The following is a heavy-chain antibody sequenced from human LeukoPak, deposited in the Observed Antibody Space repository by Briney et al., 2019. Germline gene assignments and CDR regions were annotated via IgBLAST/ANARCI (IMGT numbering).Heavy chain of an antibody. CDR3: ARDARSIAAAGTAGFDY. V-gene: IGHV3-30*04. Sequence: GGSLRLSCAASGLTFSSYAMHWVRQAPGKGLEWVAVISYDGSNKYYADSVKGRFTISRDNSKNTLYLQMNSLRAEDTAVYYCARDARSIAAAGTAGFDYWGQGTLVTVSS. CDR1: GLTFSSYA. CDR2: ISYDGSNK. J-gene: IGHJ4*02. D-gene: IGHD6-13*01.